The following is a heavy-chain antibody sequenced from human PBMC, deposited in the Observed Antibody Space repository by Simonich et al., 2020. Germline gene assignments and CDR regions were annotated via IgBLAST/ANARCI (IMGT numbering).Heavy chain of an antibody. J-gene: IGHJ3*02. Sequence: GGGLVQPGGSLRLSCAASGFTFSSYAMSWVRQAPGKGLEWVSAISGSGGSIYYADSVKGRFTISRDNSKNTLYLQMNSLRAEDTAVYYCAKDLGERITMIVVVIDAFDIWGQGTMVTVSS. CDR3: AKDLGERITMIVVVIDAFDI. D-gene: IGHD3-22*01. CDR1: GFTFSSYA. CDR2: ISGSGGSI. V-gene: IGHV3-23*01.